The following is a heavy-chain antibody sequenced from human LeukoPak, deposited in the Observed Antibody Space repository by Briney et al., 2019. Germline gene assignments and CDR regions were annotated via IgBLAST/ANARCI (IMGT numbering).Heavy chain of an antibody. V-gene: IGHV3-23*01. J-gene: IGHJ4*02. CDR3: AKRGVVIRGLLVIGYHQEAYHYDF. CDR1: GISLSNYA. Sequence: GGSLRLSCVVSGISLSNYAMTWVRQAPGKGLEWVSYISERGGSTTHADSVKGRFTISRDTSLYTLYLKMNNLRAEDTAVYFCAKRGVVIRGLLVIGYHQEAYHYDFWGQGILVTVSS. CDR2: ISERGGST. D-gene: IGHD3-10*01.